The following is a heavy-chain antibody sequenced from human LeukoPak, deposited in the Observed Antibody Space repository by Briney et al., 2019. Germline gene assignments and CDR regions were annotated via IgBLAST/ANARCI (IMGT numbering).Heavy chain of an antibody. V-gene: IGHV3-48*03. CDR1: GFTFSSHE. CDR2: IYSDATYI. CDR3: VRDLYGSRGDAFDL. D-gene: IGHD3-10*01. Sequence: GGSLRLSCAASGFTFSSHEMNWARQAPGKGLEWVSYIYSDATYIYYADSVKGRFTISRDNAKNSLYLQMNSLRAEDTAVYYCVRDLYGSRGDAFDLWGQGTMVTVSS. J-gene: IGHJ3*01.